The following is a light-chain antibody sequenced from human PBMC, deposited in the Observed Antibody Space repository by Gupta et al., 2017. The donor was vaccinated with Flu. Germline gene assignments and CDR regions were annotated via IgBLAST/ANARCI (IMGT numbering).Light chain of an antibody. V-gene: IGKV3-20*01. J-gene: IGKJ2*01. CDR2: SAS. CDR3: QQYCSTRWYT. CDR1: QYINLTY. Sequence: TLSLSPGERATLSCRASQYINLTYVAWLQLKSGQAPRLLIYSASSRDTGIPDRFSAGGSGTDFTLTISRLEPEDFAVYYCQQYCSTRWYTFGQGTRVENK.